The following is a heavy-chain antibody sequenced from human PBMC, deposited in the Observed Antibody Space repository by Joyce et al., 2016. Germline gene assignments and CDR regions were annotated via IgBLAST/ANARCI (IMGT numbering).Heavy chain of an antibody. V-gene: IGHV4-39*01. CDR3: ARGPGGYLPY. Sequence: QLQLQESGPGLVKPSETLSLACSVSGISISSDFYYYWGWIRQPPGKGLEWIGSVYYRGRTFYDPSLTGRLTMSVDTSKNQFSLRLTSVTAADTAIYYCARGPGGYLPYWGPGTLVTVSA. CDR1: GISISSDFYYY. CDR2: VYYRGRT. D-gene: IGHD2-8*02. J-gene: IGHJ4*03.